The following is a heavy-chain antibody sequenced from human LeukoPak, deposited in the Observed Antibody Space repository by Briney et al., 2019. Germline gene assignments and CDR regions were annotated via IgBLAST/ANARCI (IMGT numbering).Heavy chain of an antibody. CDR1: GGSISSGGYY. CDR2: IYHSGST. CDR3: ATVGQYCGSSSCFPAEN. J-gene: IGHJ4*02. Sequence: TPSQTLSLTCTVSGGSISSGGYYWSWIRQPPGKGLEWIGYIYHSGSTYYNPSLKSRVTISVDRSKNQFSLKLSSVTAADTAVYYCATVGQYCGSSSCFPAENWGQGTLVTVSS. V-gene: IGHV4-30-2*01. D-gene: IGHD2-2*01.